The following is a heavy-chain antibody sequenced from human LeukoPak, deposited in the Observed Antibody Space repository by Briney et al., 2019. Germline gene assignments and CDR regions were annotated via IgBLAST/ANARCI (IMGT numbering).Heavy chain of an antibody. J-gene: IGHJ2*01. CDR1: GGSISSSSYY. CDR2: IYYSGST. Sequence: KPSETLSLTCTVSGGSISSSSYYWGWIRQPPGKGLEWIGSIYYSGSTYYNPSLKSRVTISVDTSKNQFSLKLSSVTAADTAVYYCARTPDRGWYEDPYWYFDLWGRGTLVTVSS. CDR3: ARTPDRGWYEDPYWYFDL. D-gene: IGHD6-19*01. V-gene: IGHV4-39*07.